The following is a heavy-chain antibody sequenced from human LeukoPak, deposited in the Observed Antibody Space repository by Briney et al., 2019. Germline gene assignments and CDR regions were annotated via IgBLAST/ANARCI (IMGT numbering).Heavy chain of an antibody. CDR1: GFTFSSYW. V-gene: IGHV3-7*01. CDR3: ARVSDSSGYQDMDV. D-gene: IGHD3-22*01. J-gene: IGHJ6*03. Sequence: GGSLRLSCAASGFTFSSYWMSWVRQAPGKGLEWVANIKQDGSEKYYVDSVKGRFTISRDNAKNSLYLQMNSLRAEDTAVYYCARVSDSSGYQDMDVWGKGTTVTVSS. CDR2: IKQDGSEK.